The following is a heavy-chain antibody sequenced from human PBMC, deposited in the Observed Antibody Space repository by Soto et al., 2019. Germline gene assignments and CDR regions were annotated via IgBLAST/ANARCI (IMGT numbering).Heavy chain of an antibody. V-gene: IGHV1-18*01. Sequence: QVQLVQSGAEVKKPGASVKVSCKASGYTFTSYGISWVRQAPAQGLELMGWISAYNGNTNYAQKLQGRVTMTTDTYTSTAYMELSSLSSDDTAVYYCAREDVPTLFGVVITPSPPHIWGQGTMVTVSS. D-gene: IGHD3-3*01. J-gene: IGHJ3*02. CDR3: AREDVPTLFGVVITPSPPHI. CDR1: GYTFTSYG. CDR2: ISAYNGNT.